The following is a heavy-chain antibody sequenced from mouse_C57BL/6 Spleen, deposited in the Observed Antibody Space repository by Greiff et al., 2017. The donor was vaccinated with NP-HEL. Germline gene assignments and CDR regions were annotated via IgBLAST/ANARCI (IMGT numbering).Heavy chain of an antibody. CDR1: GFSLTSYG. D-gene: IGHD1-1*01. CDR3: ARPLGGSSLAWFAY. CDR2: IWSGGST. J-gene: IGHJ3*01. V-gene: IGHV2-2*01. Sequence: QVQLKESGPGLVQPSQSLSITCTVSGFSLTSYGVHWVRQSPGKGLEWLGVIWSGGSTDYNAAFISRLSISKDNSKSQVFFKMNSLQADDTAIYYCARPLGGSSLAWFAYWGQGTLVTVSA.